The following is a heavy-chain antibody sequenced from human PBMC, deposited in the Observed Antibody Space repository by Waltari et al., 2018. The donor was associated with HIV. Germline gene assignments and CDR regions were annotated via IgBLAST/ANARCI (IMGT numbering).Heavy chain of an antibody. Sequence: VQGVDSGGGLVQPGESLRLSCVVSGITFSNFWMSWVRQAPGKGLEWVANIKQDGSEKHYLNSVKGRFTISRDNAKRSLYLQLSNLTGEDTAIYYCATEAYSDFWTGYYAGFGYWGQGTLVTVSS. J-gene: IGHJ4*02. D-gene: IGHD3-3*01. V-gene: IGHV3-7*03. CDR1: GITFSNFW. CDR3: ATEAYSDFWTGYYAGFGY. CDR2: IKQDGSEK.